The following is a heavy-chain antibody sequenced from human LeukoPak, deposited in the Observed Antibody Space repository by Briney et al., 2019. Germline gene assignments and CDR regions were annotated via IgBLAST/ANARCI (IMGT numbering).Heavy chain of an antibody. D-gene: IGHD4-23*01. CDR1: GFTFRNYA. V-gene: IGHV3-23*01. CDR2: ISGSGGST. J-gene: IGHJ3*02. Sequence: PGGSLRLSCAASGFTFRNYAMSWVRQAPGKGLEWVSAISGSGGSTYYADSVKGRFTISRDNSRNTLFLQMNSLRAEDTAVYYCAKSPAVDAAFDIWGQGTMVTVSS. CDR3: AKSPAVDAAFDI.